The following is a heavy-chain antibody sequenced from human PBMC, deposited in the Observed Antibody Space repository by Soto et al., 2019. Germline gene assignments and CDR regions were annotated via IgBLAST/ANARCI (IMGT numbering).Heavy chain of an antibody. V-gene: IGHV1-8*01. D-gene: IGHD6-19*01. CDR1: GYTFTSYD. Sequence: QVQLVQSGAEVKKPGASVKVSCKASGYTFTSYDINWVRQATGQGLEWMGWLNPNSGNTAYEQKFQGRVTMTRNTSISTAYVELRSLRSADTAVYHGARERSSGCDSWGQGTLVPGSS. CDR2: LNPNSGNT. CDR3: ARERSSGCDS. J-gene: IGHJ4*02.